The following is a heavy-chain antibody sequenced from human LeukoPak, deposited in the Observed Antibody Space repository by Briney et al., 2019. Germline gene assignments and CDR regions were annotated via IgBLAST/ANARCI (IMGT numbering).Heavy chain of an antibody. V-gene: IGHV4-39*07. CDR3: ARDQGRRLRYFDWLC. Sequence: SETLSLTCAVSGGSISSSSYYWGWIRQPPGKGLEWIGSIYYSGSTYYNPSLKSRVTISVDTSKNQFSLKLSSVTAADTAVYYCARDQGRRLRYFDWLCWGQGTLVTVSS. J-gene: IGHJ4*02. CDR2: IYYSGST. CDR1: GGSISSSSYY. D-gene: IGHD3-9*01.